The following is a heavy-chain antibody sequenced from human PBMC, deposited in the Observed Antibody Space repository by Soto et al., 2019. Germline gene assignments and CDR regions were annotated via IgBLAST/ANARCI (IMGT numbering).Heavy chain of an antibody. CDR2: ISYDGSNK. J-gene: IGHJ5*01. V-gene: IGHV3-30-3*02. CDR1: GFTVSSYA. D-gene: IGHD3-9*01. CDR3: AKLRYFDWSAYNWFEY. Sequence: GASLRLSCAASGFTVSSYAMHWVRQAPGQGLEWVAVISYDGSNKYYADSVKGRFTISRDNSKNTLYLQMNSLRVEDTAVYHCAKLRYFDWSAYNWFEYWGQGT.